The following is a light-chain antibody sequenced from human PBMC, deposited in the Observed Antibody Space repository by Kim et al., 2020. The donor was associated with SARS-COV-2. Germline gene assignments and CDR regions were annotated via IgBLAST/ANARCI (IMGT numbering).Light chain of an antibody. CDR3: QQYNNWPLT. CDR2: AAF. CDR1: PSISSN. V-gene: IGKV3-15*01. J-gene: IGKJ4*01. Sequence: LSPGESASRSCSASPSISSNLACYQQNPGQAPSLLISAAFSMATGFPARFIVSGSWTEFTLTTSGLQSEDFAFYYCQQYNNWPLTFGGGTKVDIK.